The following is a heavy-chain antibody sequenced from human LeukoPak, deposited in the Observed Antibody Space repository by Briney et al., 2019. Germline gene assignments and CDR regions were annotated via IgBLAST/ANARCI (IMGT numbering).Heavy chain of an antibody. CDR1: GGSFSGYY. CDR2: IYYSGST. V-gene: IGHV4-59*01. Sequence: SETLSLTCAIYGGSFSGYYWSWIRQPPGKGLEWIGYIYYSGSTNYNPSLKSRVTISVDTSKNQFSLKLSSVTAADTAVYYCARGTRLSGYDPLYYFDYWGQGTLVTVSS. D-gene: IGHD5-12*01. J-gene: IGHJ4*02. CDR3: ARGTRLSGYDPLYYFDY.